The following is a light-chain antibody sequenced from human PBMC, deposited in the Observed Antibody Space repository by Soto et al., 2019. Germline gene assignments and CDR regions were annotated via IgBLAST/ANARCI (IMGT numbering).Light chain of an antibody. V-gene: IGKV1-33*01. Sequence: DIEMTQSPASLSASVGDRVTITCQASQDIGDCINWYQQKRGKAPKLLIYDASTLQTGVPSRFSGNGAGTHFTFTITNLQPEDFATYYCQQFDHLPLTFGGGTKVE. J-gene: IGKJ4*01. CDR2: DAS. CDR1: QDIGDC. CDR3: QQFDHLPLT.